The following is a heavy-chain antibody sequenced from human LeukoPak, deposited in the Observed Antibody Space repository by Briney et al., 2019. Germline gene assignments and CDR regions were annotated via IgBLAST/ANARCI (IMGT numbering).Heavy chain of an antibody. CDR2: IAPRSGAT. D-gene: IGHD3-22*01. J-gene: IGHJ5*02. Sequence: ASVKVSCKASGYTFTDNYIHWIRQAPGQGLEWMGWIAPRSGATNYAPKLEGRVILTRDTSISTAYMELSRLRSDDTAVYYCARDQYYDSKGWFDPWGQGTLVTVSS. CDR1: GYTFTDNY. V-gene: IGHV1-2*02. CDR3: ARDQYYDSKGWFDP.